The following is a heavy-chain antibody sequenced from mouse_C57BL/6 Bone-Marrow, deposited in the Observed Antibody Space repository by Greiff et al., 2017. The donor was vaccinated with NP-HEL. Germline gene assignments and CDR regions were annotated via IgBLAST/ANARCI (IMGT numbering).Heavy chain of an antibody. CDR1: GFNIKDYY. Sequence: VQLQQSGAELVKPGASVKLSCTASGFNIKDYYMHWVKQRTEQGLEWIGRIDPEDGETKYAPKFQGKATITADTSSNTAYLQLSSRTSEDTAVYYCARLSTTVVASNYFDYWGQGTTLTVSS. CDR2: IDPEDGET. CDR3: ARLSTTVVASNYFDY. D-gene: IGHD1-1*01. V-gene: IGHV14-2*01. J-gene: IGHJ2*01.